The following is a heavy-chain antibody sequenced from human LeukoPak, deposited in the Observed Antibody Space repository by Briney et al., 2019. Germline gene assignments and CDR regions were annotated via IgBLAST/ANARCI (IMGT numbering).Heavy chain of an antibody. V-gene: IGHV3-74*01. CDR2: INSDESST. D-gene: IGHD5-12*01. Sequence: GGSLRLSCVVSGFTFSSYWMHWVRQAPGKGLVWVSRINSDESSTSYADSVKGRFTISRDNAKNTLYLQMNSLRAEDTAVYYCARDPGVLGYDPPWFDPWAREPWSPSPQ. J-gene: IGHJ5*02. CDR1: GFTFSSYW. CDR3: ARDPGVLGYDPPWFDP.